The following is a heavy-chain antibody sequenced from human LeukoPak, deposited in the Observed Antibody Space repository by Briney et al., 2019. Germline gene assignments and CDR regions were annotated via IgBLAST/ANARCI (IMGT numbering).Heavy chain of an antibody. J-gene: IGHJ4*02. CDR2: ISGSGGST. CDR1: GFTFSSYA. V-gene: IGHV3-23*01. CDR3: AIPARYSSGHFDY. Sequence: PGGSLRLSCAASGFTFSSYAMSWVRQAPGEGLEWVSAISGSGGSTYYADSVKGRFTISRDNSKNTLYLQMNSLRAEDTAVYYCAIPARYSSGHFDYWGQGTLVTVSS. D-gene: IGHD6-19*01.